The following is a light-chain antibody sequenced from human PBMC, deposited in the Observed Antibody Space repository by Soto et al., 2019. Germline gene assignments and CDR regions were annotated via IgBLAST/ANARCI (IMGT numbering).Light chain of an antibody. J-gene: IGLJ3*02. CDR2: EVS. CDR1: SSDVGGYNY. Sequence: QSVLTQPASVSGSPGQSITISCTGTSSDVGGYNYVSWYQQHPGKAPKLMIYEVSNRPSGVSNRFSGSKSGNTASLTISGLQAEDEADYYCCSYAGPARVFGGGTQLTVL. CDR3: CSYAGPARV. V-gene: IGLV2-14*01.